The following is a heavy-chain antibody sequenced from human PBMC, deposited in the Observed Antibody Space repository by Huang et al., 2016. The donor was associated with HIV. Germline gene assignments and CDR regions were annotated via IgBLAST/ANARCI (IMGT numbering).Heavy chain of an antibody. CDR3: ARQDTSGWYADPYYFDY. Sequence: QLQLQESGPGLVKPSETLSLTCTVPGGSISTSGYYWGWIRQPQGKGLEWIGSIYYSGSTSSHPSLKSRVTISVDTSKSQFSLKLSSVTAADTAVYYCARQDTSGWYADPYYFDYWGQGTLVTVSS. V-gene: IGHV4-39*01. CDR1: GGSISTSGYY. CDR2: IYYSGST. J-gene: IGHJ4*02. D-gene: IGHD6-19*01.